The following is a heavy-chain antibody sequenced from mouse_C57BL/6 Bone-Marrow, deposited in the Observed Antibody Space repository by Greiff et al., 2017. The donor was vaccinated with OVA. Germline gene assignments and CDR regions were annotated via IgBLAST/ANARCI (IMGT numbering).Heavy chain of an antibody. V-gene: IGHV6-3*01. CDR2: IRLKSDNYAT. J-gene: IGHJ2*01. D-gene: IGHD3-2*01. Sequence: EVKLEESGGGLVQPGGSMKLSCVASGFTFSNYWMNWVRQSPEKGLEWVAQIRLKSDNYATHYAESVKGRFTISRDDSKSSVYLQMNNLRAEDTGIYYCTDDRYFDYWGQGTTLTVSS. CDR3: TDDRYFDY. CDR1: GFTFSNYW.